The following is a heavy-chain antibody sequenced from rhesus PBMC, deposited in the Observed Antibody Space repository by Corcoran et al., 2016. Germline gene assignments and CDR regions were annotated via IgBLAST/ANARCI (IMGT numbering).Heavy chain of an antibody. CDR3: ARDIAADGNWYFDL. V-gene: IGHV3-54*02. CDR1: GFTFTNYG. Sequence: EVQLVESGGGLVQPGGSLRLSCAASGFTFTNYGIHWVRQAPGKGLELVAVISFDGSNKYYADAVKERFTISRENSNNILYLQMNNLKLEDTAVYYCARDIAADGNWYFDLWGPGTPITISS. CDR2: ISFDGSNK. D-gene: IGHD6-25*01. J-gene: IGHJ2*01.